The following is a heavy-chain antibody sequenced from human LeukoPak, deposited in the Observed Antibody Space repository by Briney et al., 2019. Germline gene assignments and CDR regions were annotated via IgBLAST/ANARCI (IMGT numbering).Heavy chain of an antibody. CDR2: IYYSGST. V-gene: IGHV4-39*07. J-gene: IGHJ4*02. D-gene: IGHD6-13*01. CDR3: AREFHNSGYSSSWYEEGFDY. CDR1: GGSISSRSYY. Sequence: SETLSLTCTVSGGSISSRSYYWGWIRQPPGRGLEWIGSIYYSGSTHYNPSLKSRVTISVDTSKNQFSLKLSSVTAADTAVYYCAREFHNSGYSSSWYEEGFDYWGQGILVTVSS.